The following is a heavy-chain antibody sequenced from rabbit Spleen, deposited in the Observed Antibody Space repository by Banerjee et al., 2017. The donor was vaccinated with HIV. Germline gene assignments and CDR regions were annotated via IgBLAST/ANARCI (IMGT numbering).Heavy chain of an antibody. V-gene: IGHV1S40*01. CDR2: IDSGSNNFL. CDR3: ARDTSSSFSSYGMDL. D-gene: IGHD1-1*01. Sequence: SVVEAGGELAKPAWSMTLTRTACVVCFSLISYMRWLGPAPGKGLEWIACIDSGSNNFLYFATWAKGRFTCSKSSSTTVTLQMTRLTAADTATYFCARDTSSSFSSYGMDLWGPGTLVTVS. J-gene: IGHJ6*01. CDR1: VVCFSLISY.